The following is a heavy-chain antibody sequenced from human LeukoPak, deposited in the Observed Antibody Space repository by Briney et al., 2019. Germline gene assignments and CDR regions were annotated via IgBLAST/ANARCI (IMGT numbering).Heavy chain of an antibody. CDR2: ITGGGEST. CDR1: GFTFEASA. V-gene: IGHV3-23*01. D-gene: IGHD2-2*01. J-gene: IGHJ4*02. CDR3: AKNIRDQLLCGFNY. Sequence: PGRSLRLSCAASGFTFEASAMSSVRQAPGKGLGWVADITGGGESTYYADSVKGRFTSSRDNSKKTLFLQVNSLRAEDTAVYFCAKNIRDQLLCGFNYWGQGIVVTVSS.